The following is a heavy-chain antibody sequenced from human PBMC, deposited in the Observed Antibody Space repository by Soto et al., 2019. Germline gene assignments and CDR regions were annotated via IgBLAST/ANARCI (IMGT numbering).Heavy chain of an antibody. CDR3: ARSQGSSTSLEIYYYYYYGMDA. J-gene: IGHJ6*02. CDR2: IIPISGTA. CDR1: GGTFSSYA. D-gene: IGHD2-2*01. Sequence: QVQLVQSGAEVKKPGSSVKVSCKASGGTFSSYAISWVRQAPGQGLEWMGGIIPISGTANYAEKFQGRVTITADESTSTAYMELSSLRSEDTAVYYCARSQGSSTSLEIYYYYYYGMDAWGQGTRVTVSS. V-gene: IGHV1-69*01.